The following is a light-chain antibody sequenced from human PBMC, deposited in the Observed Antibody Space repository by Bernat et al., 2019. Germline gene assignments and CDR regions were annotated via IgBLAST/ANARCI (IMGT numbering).Light chain of an antibody. Sequence: EIVLTQSPANVSLSPGERATLSCRASHSVGTFLVWYQKKSGQPPRVLIHGASKTATGIPDRFSASGSGTDFTLTINSLEPEDSAVYYCQQRSDWPPLAFGGGTKVEIK. J-gene: IGKJ4*01. CDR1: HSVGTF. CDR2: GAS. CDR3: QQRSDWPPLA. V-gene: IGKV3-11*01.